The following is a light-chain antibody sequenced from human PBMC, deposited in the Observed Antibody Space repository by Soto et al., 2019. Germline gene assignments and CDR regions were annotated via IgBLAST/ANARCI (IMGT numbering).Light chain of an antibody. CDR3: ASWDDTLSGPV. V-gene: IGLV1-47*02. CDR2: SQN. J-gene: IGLJ2*01. Sequence: QSVLTQPPSASGTPGQRVAISCSGSSSNIGNNHVYWYQQLPGTAPKLLIYSQNQRPAGVPARFSGSKSGTSASLAISGLRSEDEAAYYCASWDDTLSGPVFGGGTKLTVL. CDR1: SSNIGNNH.